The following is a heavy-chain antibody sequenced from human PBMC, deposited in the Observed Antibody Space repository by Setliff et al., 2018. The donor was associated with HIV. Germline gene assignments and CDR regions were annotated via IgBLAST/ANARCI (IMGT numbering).Heavy chain of an antibody. D-gene: IGHD3-22*01. Sequence: SETLSLTCAVSGYSISSGYYWGWIRQPPGKGLEWIGSIYHSGSTYYNPSLKSRVTISVDTSKNQFSLKLSSVTAADTAVYYCARIAGLIVVVNNWFDPWGQGTLVTVSS. CDR1: GYSISSGYY. V-gene: IGHV4-38-2*01. J-gene: IGHJ5*02. CDR2: IYHSGST. CDR3: ARIAGLIVVVNNWFDP.